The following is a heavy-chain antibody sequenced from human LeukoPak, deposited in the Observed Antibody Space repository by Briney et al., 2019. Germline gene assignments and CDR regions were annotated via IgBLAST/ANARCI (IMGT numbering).Heavy chain of an antibody. D-gene: IGHD4-17*01. V-gene: IGHV3-23*01. J-gene: IGHJ4*02. Sequence: GGSLRLSCAASGFTFSSYAMSWVRQAPGKGLEWVSAISGSGDSTYYADSVKGRFTISRDNSKNTLYLQMNSLRAEDTAVYYCAKDPHDYGDGDYWGQGTLVTVSS. CDR2: ISGSGDST. CDR3: AKDPHDYGDGDY. CDR1: GFTFSSYA.